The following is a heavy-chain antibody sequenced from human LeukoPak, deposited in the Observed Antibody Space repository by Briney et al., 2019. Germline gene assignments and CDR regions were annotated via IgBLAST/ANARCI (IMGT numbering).Heavy chain of an antibody. CDR2: INPNSGGT. CDR3: AREGRFLEWLFEYYYYMDV. D-gene: IGHD3-3*01. Sequence: ASVKVSCKASGYTFTGYYMHWVRQAPGQGLEWMGRINPNSGGTNYAQKFQGRVTMTRDTSISTAYMELSRLRSDDTAVCYCAREGRFLEWLFEYYYYMDVWGKGTTVTVSS. J-gene: IGHJ6*03. V-gene: IGHV1-2*06. CDR1: GYTFTGYY.